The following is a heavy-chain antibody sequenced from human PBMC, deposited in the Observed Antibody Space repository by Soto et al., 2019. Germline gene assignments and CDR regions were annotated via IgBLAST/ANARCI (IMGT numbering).Heavy chain of an antibody. Sequence: QVQLQESGPGLVKPSETLSLTCTVSGGSVSSGSYYWSWIRQPPGKGLEWIGYIYYSGSTNYNPSLKSRVTISVDTSKNQFSLKLSSVTAADTAAYYCARVFNWFDPWGQGTLVTVSS. CDR3: ARVFNWFDP. J-gene: IGHJ5*02. CDR1: GGSVSSGSYY. V-gene: IGHV4-61*01. CDR2: IYYSGST.